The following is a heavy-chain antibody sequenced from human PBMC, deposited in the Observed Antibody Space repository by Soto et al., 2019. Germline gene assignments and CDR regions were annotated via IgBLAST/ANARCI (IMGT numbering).Heavy chain of an antibody. CDR2: IIPIFGTP. CDR3: ASGGGDNLGIDS. D-gene: IGHD3-16*01. J-gene: IGHJ4*02. Sequence: QVQLVQSGAEVKKPGSSVKISCKASGGTFSHSAISWVRQAPGQGLEWMGGIIPIFGTPVNAQKFQGRITISADESTSTAFMELSSLKFEDTAIYFCASGGGDNLGIDSWGQGTLVTVSS. CDR1: GGTFSHSA. V-gene: IGHV1-69*01.